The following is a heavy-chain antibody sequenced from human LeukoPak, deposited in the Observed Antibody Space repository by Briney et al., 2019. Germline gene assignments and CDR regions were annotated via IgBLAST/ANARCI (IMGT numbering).Heavy chain of an antibody. V-gene: IGHV3-33*06. J-gene: IGHJ4*02. Sequence: PGGSLRLSCAASGFTFSSYGMHWVRQAPGKGLEWVAVIWYDGSNKYYADSVKGRFTISRDNSKNTLYLQMNGLRAEDTAVYYCAEDWTSLRYFDWGHFDYWGQGTLVTVSS. CDR2: IWYDGSNK. CDR1: GFTFSSYG. CDR3: AEDWTSLRYFDWGHFDY. D-gene: IGHD3-9*01.